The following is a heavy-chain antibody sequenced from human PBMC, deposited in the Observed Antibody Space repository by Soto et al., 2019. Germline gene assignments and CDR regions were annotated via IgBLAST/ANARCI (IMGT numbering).Heavy chain of an antibody. CDR1: GGSISNYY. D-gene: IGHD1-1*01. Sequence: NPSETLSLTCNVSGGSISNYYWSWIRQPAGQGLEWIGRMYTTGSTNYNPSLKSRVTLSVDTSKNQFSLKLSPVTAADTAVYYCARATTDSGKNWFDPWGQGTLVTVSS. CDR3: ARATTDSGKNWFDP. J-gene: IGHJ5*02. V-gene: IGHV4-4*07. CDR2: MYTTGST.